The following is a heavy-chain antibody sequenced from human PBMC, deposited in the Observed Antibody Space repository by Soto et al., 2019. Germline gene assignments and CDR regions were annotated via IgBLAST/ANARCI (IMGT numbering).Heavy chain of an antibody. J-gene: IGHJ6*02. V-gene: IGHV4-59*01. CDR1: GGSISSYY. Sequence: SETLSLTCTVSGGSISSYYWSWIRQPPGKGLEWIGYIYYSGSTNYNPSLKSRVTISVDTSKNQFSLKLSSVTAADTAVYYCAKYSYGYWYYYGMDVWGQGTTVTVSS. D-gene: IGHD5-18*01. CDR3: AKYSYGYWYYYGMDV. CDR2: IYYSGST.